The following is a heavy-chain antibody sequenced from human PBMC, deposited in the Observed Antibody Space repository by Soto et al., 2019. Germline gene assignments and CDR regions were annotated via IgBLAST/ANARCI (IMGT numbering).Heavy chain of an antibody. Sequence: GASLKISCKGFGYTFASYWIGWVAQMPGKGLEWMGIIYPGDSDTRYSPSFQGQVTISADKSISTAFLQWSSLKASDTAMYYCARLSGSYGYYQYYGMDVWGQGT. CDR1: GYTFASYW. D-gene: IGHD1-26*01. V-gene: IGHV5-51*01. CDR3: ARLSGSYGYYQYYGMDV. CDR2: IYPGDSDT. J-gene: IGHJ6*02.